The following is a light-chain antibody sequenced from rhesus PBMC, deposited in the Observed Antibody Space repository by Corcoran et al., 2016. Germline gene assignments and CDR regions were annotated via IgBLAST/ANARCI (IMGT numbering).Light chain of an antibody. CDR3: QQRKSSPFT. J-gene: IGKJ3*01. Sequence: DIQMTQSPFSLSASVGDRVTITRRARQGIKSYLAWYQQKPGKARKPLIFYASNLDTGVPSRFNGSGSWTDFTHTISSLQPEDFATYYCQQRKSSPFTFGPRTKLDI. CDR1: QGIKSY. V-gene: IGKV1S14*01. CDR2: YAS.